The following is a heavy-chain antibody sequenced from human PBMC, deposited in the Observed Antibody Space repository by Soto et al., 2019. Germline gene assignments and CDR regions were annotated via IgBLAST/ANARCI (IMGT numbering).Heavy chain of an antibody. CDR3: AINLCSSTSCPTYFDY. CDR1: GFTFSSNY. V-gene: IGHV3-53*01. Sequence: LRLSCSASGFTFSSNYMIWVRQAPGKGLEWVSVIYSGGTTYYAGSVKGRFTISRDNSKNTLYLQMNSLRAEDTAVYYCAINLCSSTSCPTYFDYWGQGTLVTVSS. J-gene: IGHJ4*02. CDR2: IYSGGTT. D-gene: IGHD2-2*01.